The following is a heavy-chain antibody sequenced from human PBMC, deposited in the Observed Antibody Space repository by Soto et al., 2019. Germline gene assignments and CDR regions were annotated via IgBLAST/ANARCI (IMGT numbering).Heavy chain of an antibody. J-gene: IGHJ6*02. V-gene: IGHV3-21*01. Sequence: PGGSLRLSCAASGFTFSSYSMNWVRQAPGKGLEWVSSISSNSSYIYYADSVKGRFTISRDNAKNSLYLQMNSLRAEDTAVYYCARDKLGSAGYGDYVGNYYYGMDVWGQGTTVTVSS. CDR2: ISSNSSYI. D-gene: IGHD4-17*01. CDR1: GFTFSSYS. CDR3: ARDKLGSAGYGDYVGNYYYGMDV.